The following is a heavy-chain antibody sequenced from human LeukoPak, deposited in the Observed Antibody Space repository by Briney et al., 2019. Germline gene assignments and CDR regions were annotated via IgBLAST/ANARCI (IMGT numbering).Heavy chain of an antibody. CDR1: GFTFSDHY. Sequence: GGSLRLSCAASGFTFSDHYMDWVRLAPGKGLEWVGRIRNKANSYGSEYAASVKGRFTISRDDSKNSLYLQMNSLRSEDTALYYCTRVRLGAATRYFDYWGQGTLVTVSA. J-gene: IGHJ4*02. CDR2: IRNKANSYGS. V-gene: IGHV3-72*01. D-gene: IGHD1-26*01. CDR3: TRVRLGAATRYFDY.